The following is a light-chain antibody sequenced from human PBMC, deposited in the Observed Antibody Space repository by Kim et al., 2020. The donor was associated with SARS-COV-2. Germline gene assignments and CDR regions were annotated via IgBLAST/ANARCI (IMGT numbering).Light chain of an antibody. J-gene: IGLJ3*02. V-gene: IGLV3-1*01. CDR2: QDT. CDR3: QAWDSSTGV. Sequence: SYELTQPPSVSVSPGQTATITCSGDKLGHKYACWYQQKPGQSPVLVIHQDTKRPSGIPERFSGSNSGNTATLTISGTQAMDEADYYCQAWDSSTGVFGGGTQLTVL. CDR1: KLGHKY.